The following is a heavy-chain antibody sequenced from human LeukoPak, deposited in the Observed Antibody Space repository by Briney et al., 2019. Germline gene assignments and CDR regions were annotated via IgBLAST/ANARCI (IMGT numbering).Heavy chain of an antibody. V-gene: IGHV1-2*04. CDR1: GYTFTGYY. J-gene: IGHJ6*03. CDR3: AASDYDFWSGHVNYYMDV. D-gene: IGHD3-3*01. CDR2: INPNSGGT. Sequence: GASVKVSCKASGYTFTGYYMHWVRQAPGQGLEWMGWINPNSGGTNYAQKFQGWVTMTRDTSISTAYMELSSLRSEDTAVYYCAASDYDFWSGHVNYYMDVWGKGTTVTVSS.